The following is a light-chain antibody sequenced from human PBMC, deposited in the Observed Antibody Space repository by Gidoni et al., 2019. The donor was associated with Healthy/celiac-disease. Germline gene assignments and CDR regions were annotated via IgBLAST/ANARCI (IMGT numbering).Light chain of an antibody. Sequence: SSELTQDPAVSVALGQTVRITCQGDSLRSYYASWYQQKPGQAPVLVIYGKNNRPSGIPDRFSGSSSGNTASLTITGAQAEDEADYYCNSRDGAVVFGGGTKLTVL. CDR1: SLRSYY. V-gene: IGLV3-19*01. CDR2: GKN. J-gene: IGLJ2*01. CDR3: NSRDGAVV.